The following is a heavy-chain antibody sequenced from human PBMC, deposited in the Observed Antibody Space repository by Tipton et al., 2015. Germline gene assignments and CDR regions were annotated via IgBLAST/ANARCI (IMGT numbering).Heavy chain of an antibody. J-gene: IGHJ4*02. CDR3: ARLTGDYYDSATYDPTYIDY. CDR2: IYHSGRT. D-gene: IGHD3-22*01. V-gene: IGHV4-59*01. Sequence: TLSLTCTVSSDSINKYYWSWIRQPPGEGLESIGYIYHSGRTNYNPSLRSRPTMSVESSKNQLSLRLSSATAADTAVYYCARLTGDYYDSATYDPTYIDYWGQGILVSVSS. CDR1: SDSINKYY.